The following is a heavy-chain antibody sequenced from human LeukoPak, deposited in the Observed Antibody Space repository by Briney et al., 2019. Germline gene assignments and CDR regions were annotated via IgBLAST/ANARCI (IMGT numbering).Heavy chain of an antibody. J-gene: IGHJ5*02. D-gene: IGHD2-2*01. Sequence: PGGSLRLSCAASGFTFSPYWMHWVRQAPGKGLLWVSRINSDGSSTSYADSVKGRFTISRDNSKDTLFLQMNSLRAEDTAVYYCAKVTSWSFTWGQGTLVTVSS. V-gene: IGHV3-74*01. CDR1: GFTFSPYW. CDR3: AKVTSWSFT. CDR2: INSDGSST.